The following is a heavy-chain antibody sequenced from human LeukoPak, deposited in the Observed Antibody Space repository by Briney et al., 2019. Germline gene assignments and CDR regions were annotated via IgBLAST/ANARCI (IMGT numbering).Heavy chain of an antibody. Sequence: GGSLRLSCAASGFTFDDYAMHWVRQAPGKGLEWVSGISWNSGSIGYADSVKGRFTISRDNAKNSLYLQMNSLRAEDMALYYCAKGHCGSTSCHFAYWGQRTLVTVSS. CDR3: AKGHCGSTSCHFAY. CDR1: GFTFDDYA. D-gene: IGHD2-2*01. CDR2: ISWNSGSI. V-gene: IGHV3-9*03. J-gene: IGHJ4*02.